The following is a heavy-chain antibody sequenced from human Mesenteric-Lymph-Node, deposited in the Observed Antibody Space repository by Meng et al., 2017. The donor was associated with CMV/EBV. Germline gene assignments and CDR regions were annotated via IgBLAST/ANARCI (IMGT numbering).Heavy chain of an antibody. CDR3: ATDYSGSGSFYNALFY. Sequence: SEGTFSNHAFSWMRQAPGQGLEWMGGIIPIYGPANYAQTLKDRVTITADESTTTVYMELSSLRSEDTALYYCATDYSGSGSFYNALFYWGQGTLVTVSS. CDR2: IIPIYGPA. V-gene: IGHV1-69*01. D-gene: IGHD3-10*01. J-gene: IGHJ4*02. CDR1: EGTFSNHA.